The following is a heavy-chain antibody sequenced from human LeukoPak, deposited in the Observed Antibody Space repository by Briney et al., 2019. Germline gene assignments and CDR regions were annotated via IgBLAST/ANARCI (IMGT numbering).Heavy chain of an antibody. V-gene: IGHV1-46*01. Sequence: GASVKVSCKASGYTFTSYYMHWVRQAPGQGLEWMGIINPSGGSTSYAQKFQGRVTMTRDTSISTAHMEVSRLRSDDTAVYYCARHDYGGDNLDYWGQGTLVTVSS. J-gene: IGHJ4*02. CDR2: INPSGGST. D-gene: IGHD4-23*01. CDR1: GYTFTSYY. CDR3: ARHDYGGDNLDY.